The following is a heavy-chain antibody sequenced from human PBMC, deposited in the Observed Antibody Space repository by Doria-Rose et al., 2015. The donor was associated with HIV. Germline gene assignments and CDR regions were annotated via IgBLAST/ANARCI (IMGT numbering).Heavy chain of an antibody. CDR3: ARIVNDYLFWSGGMDV. D-gene: IGHD3-16*01. Sequence: VQLVQSGGGLVQPGGSLRLSCAASGFTISGYDMNWVRQAPGKGLEWVSYISSSSSTIYYADSVKARFTISRDNAKNSLYLQMNSLRDEDTAVYYCARIVNDYLFWSGGMDVWGQGTTVTVSS. CDR1: GFTISGYD. CDR2: ISSSSSTI. J-gene: IGHJ6*02. V-gene: IGHV3-48*02.